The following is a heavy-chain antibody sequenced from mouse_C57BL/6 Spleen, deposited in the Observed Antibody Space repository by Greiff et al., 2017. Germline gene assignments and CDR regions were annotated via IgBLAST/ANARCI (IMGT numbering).Heavy chain of an antibody. CDR2: IDPEDGET. CDR1: GFNIKDYY. D-gene: IGHD1-1*01. V-gene: IGHV14-2*01. J-gene: IGHJ4*01. Sequence: VQLQQSGAELVKPGASVKLSCTASGFNIKDYYMHWVKQRTEQGLEWIGRIDPEDGETKYAPKFQGQATITADTSTNTAYLQLSSLTSEDTAVYYCAIATTGKFYAMGYWGQGTSVTVSS. CDR3: AIATTGKFYAMGY.